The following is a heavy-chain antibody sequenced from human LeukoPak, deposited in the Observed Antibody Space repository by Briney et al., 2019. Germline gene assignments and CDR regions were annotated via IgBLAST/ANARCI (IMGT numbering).Heavy chain of an antibody. D-gene: IGHD4-23*01. V-gene: IGHV3-23*01. CDR2: ISGSGGST. Sequence: GGSLRLSCAASGFTFSSYAMSWVRQAPGKGLEWVSAISGSGGSTYYADSVKGRFTISRDNSKNTLYLQMNSLRAEDTAVYYCAKPSAGGNSEGDYWGQRTLVTVSS. CDR3: AKPSAGGNSEGDY. J-gene: IGHJ4*02. CDR1: GFTFSSYA.